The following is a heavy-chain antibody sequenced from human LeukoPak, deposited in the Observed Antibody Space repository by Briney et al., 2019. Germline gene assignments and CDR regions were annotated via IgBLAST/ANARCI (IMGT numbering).Heavy chain of an antibody. J-gene: IGHJ3*02. V-gene: IGHV1-18*01. CDR3: ARDAVVVVAARIFDI. CDR2: ISAYNGNT. D-gene: IGHD2-15*01. Sequence: ASVKVSCKASGYTFTSYGISWVRQAPGQGLEWMGWISAYNGNTNYAQKLQGRVTMTTDTSTSTAYMELRSLRSDDTAVYYCARDAVVVVAARIFDIWGQGTMVTVSS. CDR1: GYTFTSYG.